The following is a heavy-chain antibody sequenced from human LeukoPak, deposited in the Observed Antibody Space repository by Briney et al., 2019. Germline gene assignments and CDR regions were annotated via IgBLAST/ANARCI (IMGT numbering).Heavy chain of an antibody. CDR1: GFIFSTYW. CDR2: INQDGSEI. J-gene: IGHJ4*02. V-gene: IGHV3-7*05. Sequence: PGGSLRLSRAASGFIFSTYWLTWVRQAPGKGLEWVANINQDGSEIYYVDSVQGRFTISRDNVKNSLYLQMNSLGAEDTAVYYCARRGTSSSWAHFDYWGQGTLVTVSS. D-gene: IGHD6-13*01. CDR3: ARRGTSSSWAHFDY.